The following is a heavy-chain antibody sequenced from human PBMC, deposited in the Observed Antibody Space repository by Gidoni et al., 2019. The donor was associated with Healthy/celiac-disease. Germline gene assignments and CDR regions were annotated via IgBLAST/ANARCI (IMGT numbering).Heavy chain of an antibody. CDR1: GFSFSSYD. V-gene: IGHV3-13*01. D-gene: IGHD3-22*01. CDR2: IGTAGDT. J-gene: IGHJ2*01. Sequence: GFSFSSYDMHWVRQATGKGLEWVSAIGTAGDTYYPGSVKGRFTISRENAKNSLYLQMNSLRAGDTAVYYCARGDDSSCYWATNWYFDLWGRGTLVTVSS. CDR3: ARGDDSSCYWATNWYFDL.